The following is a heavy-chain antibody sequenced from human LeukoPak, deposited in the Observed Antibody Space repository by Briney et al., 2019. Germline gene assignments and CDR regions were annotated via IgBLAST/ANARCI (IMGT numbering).Heavy chain of an antibody. CDR3: VRRVSSTRSYDP. J-gene: IGHJ5*02. CDR2: SYYSGST. V-gene: IGHV4-39*01. Sequence: SETLSLTCTVSGGSISSSSYYWGWIRQPPGKDLEWIGSSYYSGSTYYNPSLKSRVTISVDTSKNQFSLQLSSATAADTAVYYCVRRVSSTRSYDPWGQGTLVTVSS. CDR1: GGSISSSSYY. D-gene: IGHD2-2*01.